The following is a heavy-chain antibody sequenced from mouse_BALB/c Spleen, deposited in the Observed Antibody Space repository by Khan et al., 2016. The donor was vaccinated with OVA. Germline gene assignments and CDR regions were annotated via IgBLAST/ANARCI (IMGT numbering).Heavy chain of an antibody. Sequence: QVQLQQSGPGLVAPSQSLSITCTVSGFSLSRYNIHWVRQPPGKGLEWLGMIWGGGGTDYNSTLKSRLSIRKDNSKSQVFLKMNSLQTDDTAMYYGARAYYRYDGYYAMDYWGQGTPVTVSS. D-gene: IGHD2-14*01. CDR2: IWGGGGT. CDR1: GFSLSRYN. CDR3: ARAYYRYDGYYAMDY. V-gene: IGHV2-6-4*01. J-gene: IGHJ4*01.